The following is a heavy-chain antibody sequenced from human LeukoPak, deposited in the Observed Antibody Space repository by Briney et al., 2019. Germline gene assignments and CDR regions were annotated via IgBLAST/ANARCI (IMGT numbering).Heavy chain of an antibody. D-gene: IGHD1-26*01. CDR1: GFTFSDYY. V-gene: IGHV3-11*05. J-gene: IGHJ4*02. CDR3: ARVIVGATKVFDY. Sequence: GGSLRLSCAASGFTFSDYYMSWIRQAPGKGLEWVSYISSSSSYTNYADSVKGRFTISRDNAKNSLYLQMNSLRAEDTAVYYCARVIVGATKVFDYWGQVTLVTVSS. CDR2: ISSSSSYT.